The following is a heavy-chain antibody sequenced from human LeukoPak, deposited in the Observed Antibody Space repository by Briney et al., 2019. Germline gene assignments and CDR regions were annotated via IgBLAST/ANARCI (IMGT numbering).Heavy chain of an antibody. V-gene: IGHV1-69*04. Sequence: SVKVSCKASGGTFSSYAISWVRQAPGQGLEWMGRIIPILGIANYAQKFQGRVTITADKSTSTAYMELSSLRSEDTAVYYCARDSESQGAQYFDYWGQGTLVTVSS. J-gene: IGHJ4*02. CDR3: ARDSESQGAQYFDY. CDR2: IIPILGIA. CDR1: GGTFSSYA.